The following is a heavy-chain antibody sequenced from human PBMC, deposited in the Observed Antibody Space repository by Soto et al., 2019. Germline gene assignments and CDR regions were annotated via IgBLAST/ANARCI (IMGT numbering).Heavy chain of an antibody. CDR3: VVVRGGAFDI. CDR1: GITFGSRA. V-gene: IGHV3-23*01. J-gene: IGHJ3*02. D-gene: IGHD3-10*01. Sequence: GGSLRLSCVASGITFGSRAMSWVRQAPGEGLEWVSTITDTGGDAKYADSVRGRFTISRDNSKKTLYLQMSSLRADDSAVYFCVVVRGGAFDIWGQGTMVTVSS. CDR2: ITDTGGDA.